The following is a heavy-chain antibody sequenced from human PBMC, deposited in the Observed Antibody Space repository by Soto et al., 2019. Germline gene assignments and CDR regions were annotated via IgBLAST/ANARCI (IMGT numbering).Heavy chain of an antibody. Sequence: SETLSLTCTVPGGSISSYYWSWIRQPPGKGLEWIGYIYYSGSTNYNPPLKSRVTISVDTSKNQFSLKLSSVTAADTAVYYCARAESGYCDYWGQGTLVTVSS. V-gene: IGHV4-59*01. D-gene: IGHD3-3*01. J-gene: IGHJ4*02. CDR1: GGSISSYY. CDR2: IYYSGST. CDR3: ARAESGYCDY.